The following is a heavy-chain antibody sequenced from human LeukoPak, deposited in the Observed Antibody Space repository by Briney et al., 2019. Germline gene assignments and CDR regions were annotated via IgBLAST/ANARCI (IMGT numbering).Heavy chain of an antibody. CDR1: GYTFTGYY. D-gene: IGHD4-17*01. CDR2: INPNSGGT. Sequence: ASVKVSCKASGYTFTGYYMHWVRQAPGQGLEWMGWINPNSGGTNYAQKFQGRVTMTRDTSISTAYMELSSLRSDDTAVYYCAFGIGDHEYYYYYGMDVWGQGTTVTVSS. CDR3: AFGIGDHEYYYYYGMDV. J-gene: IGHJ6*02. V-gene: IGHV1-2*02.